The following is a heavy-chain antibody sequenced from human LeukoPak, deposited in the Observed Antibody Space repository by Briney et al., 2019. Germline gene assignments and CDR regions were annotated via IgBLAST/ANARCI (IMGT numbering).Heavy chain of an antibody. CDR2: IYYSGST. V-gene: IGHV4-59*08. CDR1: GGAFSGYY. J-gene: IGHJ4*02. Sequence: SETLSLTCAVYGGAFSGYYWSWIRQPPGKGLEWIGYIYYSGSTNYNPSLKSRVTISVDTSKNQFSLKLSSVTAADTAVYYCARLNGGSWGQGTLVTVSS. CDR3: ARLNGGS. D-gene: IGHD3-16*01.